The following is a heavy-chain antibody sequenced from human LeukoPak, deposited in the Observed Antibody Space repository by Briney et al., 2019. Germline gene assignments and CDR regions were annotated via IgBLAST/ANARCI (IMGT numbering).Heavy chain of an antibody. V-gene: IGHV3-23*01. J-gene: IGHJ4*02. D-gene: IGHD2-15*01. Sequence: VGSLTLSCAASGFTFGSYAMSWVRQAPGKGLEWVSVISGGGGTTYYADSVKGRFTISRDNSKNTLYLQMNSLRAEDTAIYYCAKLNGGSCSSVYDYWGQGTLVTVSS. CDR2: ISGGGGTT. CDR3: AKLNGGSCSSVYDY. CDR1: GFTFGSYA.